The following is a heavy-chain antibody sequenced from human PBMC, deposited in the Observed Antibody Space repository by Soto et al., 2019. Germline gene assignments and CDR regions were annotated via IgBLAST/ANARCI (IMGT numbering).Heavy chain of an antibody. D-gene: IGHD3-3*01. V-gene: IGHV4-39*01. J-gene: IGHJ6*02. Sequence: PSETLSLTCTVSGGSISSSSYYWGWIRQPPGKGLEWIGSIYYSGSTYYNPSLKSRVTISVDTSKNQFSLKLSSVTAADTAVYYCARGRAYETNYYYYGMDVWGQGTTVTVSS. CDR2: IYYSGST. CDR3: ARGRAYETNYYYYGMDV. CDR1: GGSISSSSYY.